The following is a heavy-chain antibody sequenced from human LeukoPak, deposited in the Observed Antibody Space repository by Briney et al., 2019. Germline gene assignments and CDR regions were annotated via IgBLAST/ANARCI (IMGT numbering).Heavy chain of an antibody. CDR2: MNSDGSST. CDR3: AKGPRPGSSGYPNLEF. Sequence: GGSLRLSCAVSGFPFISYWLHWVRQAPGKGLVWVSRMNSDGSSTTYADSVKGRFTISRDNSKNTLHLQMNSLTVEDTAVYYCAKGPRPGSSGYPNLEFWGQGTLVTVSS. CDR1: GFPFISYW. D-gene: IGHD3-22*01. J-gene: IGHJ4*02. V-gene: IGHV3-74*01.